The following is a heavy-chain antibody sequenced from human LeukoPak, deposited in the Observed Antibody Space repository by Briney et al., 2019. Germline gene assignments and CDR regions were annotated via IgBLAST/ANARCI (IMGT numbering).Heavy chain of an antibody. CDR1: GFTFSDYY. V-gene: IGHV3-11*01. Sequence: GGSLRLSCAASGFTFSDYYMSWIRQAPGKGLEWVSYISSSGSTIYYADSVKGRFTISRDNAENSLYLQMNSLRAEDTAVYYCATAPPPLDYYGSGSYWFRDAFDIWGQGTMVTVSS. CDR3: ATAPPPLDYYGSGSYWFRDAFDI. D-gene: IGHD3-10*01. J-gene: IGHJ3*02. CDR2: ISSSGSTI.